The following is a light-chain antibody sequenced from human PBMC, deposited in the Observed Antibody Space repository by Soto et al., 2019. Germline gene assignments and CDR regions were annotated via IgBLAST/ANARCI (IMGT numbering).Light chain of an antibody. Sequence: QPVLAQSPSASASLGSSVKLTCTLSSGHISYIIAWHQQQPGKAPRYLKKLEGSGSYNKGSGVPDRFSGSSSGADRYLTISNLQSEDEADYYCETWDSNTRVFGTGTKVTVL. CDR3: ETWDSNTRV. J-gene: IGLJ1*01. CDR2: LEGSGSY. V-gene: IGLV4-60*03. CDR1: SGHISYI.